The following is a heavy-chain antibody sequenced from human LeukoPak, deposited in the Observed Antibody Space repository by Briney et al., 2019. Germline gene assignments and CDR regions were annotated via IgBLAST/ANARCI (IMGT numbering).Heavy chain of an antibody. CDR2: ISWNSGSI. CDR1: GFTFDDYA. J-gene: IGHJ3*02. Sequence: GGSLRLSCAASGFTFDDYAMHWVRQAPGKGLEWVSGISWNSGSIGYADSVKGRFTISRDNAKNSLYLQMNSLRAEDMALYYCAKDMRTYYDSSGYYYGAFDIWGQGTMVTVSS. CDR3: AKDMRTYYDSSGYYYGAFDI. D-gene: IGHD3-22*01. V-gene: IGHV3-9*03.